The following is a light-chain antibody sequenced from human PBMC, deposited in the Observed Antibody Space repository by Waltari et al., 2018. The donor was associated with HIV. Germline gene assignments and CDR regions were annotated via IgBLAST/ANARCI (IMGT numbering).Light chain of an antibody. CDR1: SSNIGAGYD. CDR2: GNS. Sequence: QSVLTQPPSVSGAPGPRVTISCTGSSSNIGAGYDVHWYQQLPRTAPKLLIYGNSNRPSGVPDRFSGSKSGTSASLAITGLQAEDEADYYCQSYDSSLSGSKVVFGGGTKLTVL. CDR3: QSYDSSLSGSKVV. V-gene: IGLV1-40*01. J-gene: IGLJ2*01.